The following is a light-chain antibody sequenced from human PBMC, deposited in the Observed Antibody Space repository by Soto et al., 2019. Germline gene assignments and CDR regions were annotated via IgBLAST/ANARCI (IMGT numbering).Light chain of an antibody. CDR2: AAS. V-gene: IGKV1-39*01. Sequence: DIQLTQSPLSLSASVGDRVTITCRASQSISSYIHWYQQKPGQAPRLLISAASTLRSGVPSRFSGSGSGTDFTLTIGSLQPEDSAPYYCQQAYTTPAGAFGQGTKVEI. CDR3: QQAYTTPAGA. J-gene: IGKJ1*01. CDR1: QSISSY.